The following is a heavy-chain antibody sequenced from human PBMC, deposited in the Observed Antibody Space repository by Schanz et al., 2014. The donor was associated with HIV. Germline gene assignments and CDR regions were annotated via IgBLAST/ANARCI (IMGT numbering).Heavy chain of an antibody. CDR2: INPSGGST. D-gene: IGHD6-6*01. J-gene: IGHJ2*01. CDR1: GYTFTTYY. CDR3: ARSETIAARPVWYFDL. Sequence: QVHLVQSGAEVKKPGASVKVSCKASGYTFTTYYMHWVRQAPGQGLEWMGIINPSGGSTSYAQKFQGRVAMTRDTSTSTVYMQLSSLRSEDTAVYYCARSETIAARPVWYFDLGGRGPLVTVSS. V-gene: IGHV1-46*01.